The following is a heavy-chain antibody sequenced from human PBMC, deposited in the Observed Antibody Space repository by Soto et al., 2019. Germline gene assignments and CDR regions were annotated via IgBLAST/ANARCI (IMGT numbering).Heavy chain of an antibody. J-gene: IGHJ4*02. CDR1: GYTFTSYG. D-gene: IGHD3-16*02. CDR2: ISAYNGHT. CDR3: ARDLAFSWGSSRYTPSFDY. Sequence: ASVKVSCKASGYTFTSYGISWVRQAPGQGLEWMGWISAYNGHTNYAHKLQGRVTMTTDTSTSTAYTELRSLRSDATAVYYCARDLAFSWGSSRYTPSFDYWGQGTLVTVSS. V-gene: IGHV1-18*04.